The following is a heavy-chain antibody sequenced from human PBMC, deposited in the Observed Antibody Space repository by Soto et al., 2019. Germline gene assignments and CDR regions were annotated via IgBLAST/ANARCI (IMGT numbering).Heavy chain of an antibody. D-gene: IGHD2-2*01. Sequence: EVQLVESGGGLVKPGGSLRLSCAASGFSFSNYGMNWVRQAPGKGLEWVSSISSSSSYISYADSVKGRFTISRDNAKNSVYLQTNSLRAEDTAVYYCARSDCTSTSCYVVWFDPWVQGTLVTVSS. CDR3: ARSDCTSTSCYVVWFDP. CDR1: GFSFSNYG. CDR2: ISSSSSYI. V-gene: IGHV3-21*01. J-gene: IGHJ5*02.